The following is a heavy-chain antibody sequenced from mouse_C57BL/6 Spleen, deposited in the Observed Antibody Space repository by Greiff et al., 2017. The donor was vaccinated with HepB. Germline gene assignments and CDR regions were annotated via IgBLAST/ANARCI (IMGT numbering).Heavy chain of an antibody. J-gene: IGHJ2*01. Sequence: VHVKQSGPELVKPGDSVKISCKASGYSFTGYFMNWVMQSHGKSLEWIGRINPYNGDTFYNQKFKGKATLTVDKSSSTAHMELRSLTSEDSAVYYCARGSVTYFDYWGQGTTLTVSS. D-gene: IGHD2-12*01. CDR3: ARGSVTYFDY. V-gene: IGHV1-20*01. CDR1: GYSFTGYF. CDR2: INPYNGDT.